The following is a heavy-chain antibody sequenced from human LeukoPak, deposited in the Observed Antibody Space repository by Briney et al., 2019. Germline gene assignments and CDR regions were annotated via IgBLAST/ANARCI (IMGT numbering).Heavy chain of an antibody. J-gene: IGHJ4*02. Sequence: PGGSLRLSCAASGFAFSSYWMSWVRQAPGKGLEWVSSISSSSSYIYYADSVKGRFTISRDNAKNSLYLQMNSLRAEDTAVYYCASSGWSSRHDYWGQGTLVTVSS. V-gene: IGHV3-21*01. CDR2: ISSSSSYI. D-gene: IGHD6-19*01. CDR1: GFAFSSYW. CDR3: ASSGWSSRHDY.